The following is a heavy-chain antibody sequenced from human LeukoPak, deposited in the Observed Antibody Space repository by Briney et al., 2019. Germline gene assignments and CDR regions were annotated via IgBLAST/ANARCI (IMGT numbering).Heavy chain of an antibody. D-gene: IGHD3-22*01. CDR2: ISSSSSYI. CDR1: GFTFSSYS. V-gene: IGHV3-21*01. Sequence: GGSLRLSCAASGFTFSSYSMNWVRQAPGKGLEWVSSISSSSSYIYYADSVKGRFTISRDNAKKSLYLQMNSLRAEDTAVYYCARNLLTYYESSGPGGSDAFDIWGQGTMVTVSS. J-gene: IGHJ3*02. CDR3: ARNLLTYYESSGPGGSDAFDI.